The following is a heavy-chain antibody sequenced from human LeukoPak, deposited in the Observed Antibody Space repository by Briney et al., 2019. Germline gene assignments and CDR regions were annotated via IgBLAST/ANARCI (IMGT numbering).Heavy chain of an antibody. V-gene: IGHV1-2*04. CDR1: GYTFTNYN. CDR3: ARGSNWFDP. J-gene: IGHJ5*02. CDR2: INPNSGGT. Sequence: GASVKVSCKASGYTFTNYNIHWVRQAPGQGLEWMGWINPNSGGTNYAQKFQGWVTMTRDTSISTAYMELSRLRSDDTAVYYCARGSNWFDPWGQGTLVTVSS.